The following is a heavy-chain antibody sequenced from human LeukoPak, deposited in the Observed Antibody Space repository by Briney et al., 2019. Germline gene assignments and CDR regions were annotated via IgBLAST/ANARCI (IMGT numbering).Heavy chain of an antibody. J-gene: IGHJ4*02. V-gene: IGHV3-30*18. Sequence: GGSLRLSCAASGFTFSSYGMHWVRQAPGEGLEWVAVISYDGSNKCYADSVKGRFTISRDNSKNTLYLQMNGLRAEDTAVYYCAKETYDYGDFSFDYWGQGTLVTVSS. CDR1: GFTFSSYG. CDR2: ISYDGSNK. D-gene: IGHD4-17*01. CDR3: AKETYDYGDFSFDY.